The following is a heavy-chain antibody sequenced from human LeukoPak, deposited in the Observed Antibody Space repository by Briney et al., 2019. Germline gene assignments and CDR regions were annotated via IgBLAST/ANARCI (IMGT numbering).Heavy chain of an antibody. V-gene: IGHV4-34*01. J-gene: IGHJ3*02. D-gene: IGHD3-22*01. CDR1: GGSFSDYW. CDR3: ARKYYYDSERGAFDM. CDR2: VNHSGRT. Sequence: PSETLSLTCAVYGGSFSDYWWTWIRQSPGKGLEWIGEVNHSGRTNYNPSLKSRVTISVDTSKNQFSLNLSSVTAADTAVYYCARKYYYDSERGAFDMWGQGTMVTVSS.